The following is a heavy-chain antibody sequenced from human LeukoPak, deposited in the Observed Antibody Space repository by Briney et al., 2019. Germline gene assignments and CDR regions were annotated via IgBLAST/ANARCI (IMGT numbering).Heavy chain of an antibody. CDR1: GGSISSGGYS. J-gene: IGHJ4*02. Sequence: TSQTLSLTCAVSGGSISSGGYSWSWIRQPPGKGLEWIGYIYHSGSTYYNPPLKSRVTISVDRSKNQFSLKLSSVTAADTAVYYCARGAAVAGNFDYWGQGTLVTVSS. D-gene: IGHD6-19*01. CDR2: IYHSGST. V-gene: IGHV4-30-2*01. CDR3: ARGAAVAGNFDY.